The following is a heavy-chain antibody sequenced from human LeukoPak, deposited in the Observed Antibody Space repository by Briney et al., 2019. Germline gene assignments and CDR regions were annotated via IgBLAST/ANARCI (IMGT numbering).Heavy chain of an antibody. V-gene: IGHV3-23*01. CDR1: GFTLSTYG. CDR3: ARGRTDFDY. J-gene: IGHJ4*02. Sequence: GGSLRLSCAASGFTLSTYGMTWVRQAPGKGLEWVSVISDSGGSTNYADSVKGRFTISRDNAKNSLYLQMNSLRDEDTAMYYCARGRTDFDYWGQGTLVTVSS. CDR2: ISDSGGST.